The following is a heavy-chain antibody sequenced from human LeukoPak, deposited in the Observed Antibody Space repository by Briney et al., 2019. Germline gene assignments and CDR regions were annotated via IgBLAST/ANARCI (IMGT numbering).Heavy chain of an antibody. CDR1: GFTFTNAW. Sequence: GGSLRLSCAASGFTFTNAWMNWVRQSPGKGLEWVTRIKSKTDGGPTDYAASVKGRFTDSRDDSKNTLYLQMTSLETEDTAVYYCTTDGNYGSGFEDFQLWGQGTLVTVSS. CDR2: IKSKTDGGPT. CDR3: TTDGNYGSGFEDFQL. D-gene: IGHD3-10*01. V-gene: IGHV3-15*01. J-gene: IGHJ1*01.